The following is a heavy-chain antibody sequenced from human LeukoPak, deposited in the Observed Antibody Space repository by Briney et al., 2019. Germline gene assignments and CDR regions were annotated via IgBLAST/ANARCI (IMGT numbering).Heavy chain of an antibody. CDR1: GDSISSSSYY. J-gene: IGHJ5*02. CDR3: ARRSGWFDP. D-gene: IGHD6-25*01. V-gene: IGHV4-39*01. Sequence: SETLSLTCTVSGDSISSSSYYWGWIRQPPGKGLEWIGSIYYSGSTYYNPSLMSRFTISVETAKNQFSLKLSSVTAADTAVYYCARRSGWFDPWGQGTLVTVSS. CDR2: IYYSGST.